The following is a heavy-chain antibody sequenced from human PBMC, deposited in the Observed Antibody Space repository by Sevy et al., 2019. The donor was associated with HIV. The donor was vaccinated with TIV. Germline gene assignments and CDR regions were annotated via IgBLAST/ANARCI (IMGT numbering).Heavy chain of an antibody. Sequence: GGSLRLSCAASGFTFSSYGMHWVRQAPGKGLEWVAVISYDGSNKYYAYSVKGRFTISRDNSKNTLYLQMNSLRAEDSAVYYCAKDRGGAIDYWGQGTLVTVSS. J-gene: IGHJ4*02. V-gene: IGHV3-30*18. CDR1: GFTFSSYG. CDR3: AKDRGGAIDY. D-gene: IGHD3-10*01. CDR2: ISYDGSNK.